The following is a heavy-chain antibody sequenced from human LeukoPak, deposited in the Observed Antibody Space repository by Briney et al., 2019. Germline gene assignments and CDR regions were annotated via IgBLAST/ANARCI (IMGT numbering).Heavy chain of an antibody. CDR1: GFTFSNAW. Sequence: PGGSLRLSCAASGFTFSNAWMSWVRQAPGKGLEWVGRIKSKTDGGTTDYAAPVKGRFTISRDDSKNTLYLQMNSLKTEDTAVYYCTTDARGLRLGELSYGFGYWGQGTLVTVSS. CDR3: TTDARGLRLGELSYGFGY. CDR2: IKSKTDGGTT. J-gene: IGHJ4*02. V-gene: IGHV3-15*01. D-gene: IGHD3-16*02.